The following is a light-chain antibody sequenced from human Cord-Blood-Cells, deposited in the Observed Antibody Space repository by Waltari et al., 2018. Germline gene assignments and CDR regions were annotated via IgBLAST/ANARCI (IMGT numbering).Light chain of an antibody. Sequence: EIVLTQSPATLSLSPGERATLSCRASQSVSSYLAWYQQKPGQAPRLLIYDASNRATGIPARFSGSGSGTYFTLTISSLEPEDFAVYDCQQRSNWPYTFGQGTKLEIK. V-gene: IGKV3-11*01. CDR3: QQRSNWPYT. CDR2: DAS. CDR1: QSVSSY. J-gene: IGKJ2*01.